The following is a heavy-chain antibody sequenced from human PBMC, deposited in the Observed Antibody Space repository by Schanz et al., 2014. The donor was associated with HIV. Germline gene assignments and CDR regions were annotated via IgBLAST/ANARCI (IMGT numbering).Heavy chain of an antibody. CDR3: ARANFGGYEGPDY. Sequence: QVQLVQSGAEVKKPGASVKVSCKASGYTFTSYYMHWVRQAPGQGLEWMGIINPSGGSTTYAQKFQGRVTMTRDTSTRTVHMELSSLRSEDTAVFYCARANFGGYEGPDYWGQGMLVTVSS. J-gene: IGHJ4*02. CDR1: GYTFTSYY. CDR2: INPSGGST. V-gene: IGHV1-46*01. D-gene: IGHD5-12*01.